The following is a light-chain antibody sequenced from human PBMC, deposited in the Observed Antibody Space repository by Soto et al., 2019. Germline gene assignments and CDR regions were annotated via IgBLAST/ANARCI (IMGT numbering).Light chain of an antibody. CDR3: QQYGSSPPLT. V-gene: IGKV3-20*01. Sequence: EIVLTQSPGTLSLSPGERATLSCRASQSVSSSHLAWYQQKPGQAPRLLIYGASSRATGIPDWFSGSGSGTDFTLTISRLEPEDFVVYYCQQYGSSPPLTFGGGTKVEIK. CDR2: GAS. CDR1: QSVSSSH. J-gene: IGKJ4*01.